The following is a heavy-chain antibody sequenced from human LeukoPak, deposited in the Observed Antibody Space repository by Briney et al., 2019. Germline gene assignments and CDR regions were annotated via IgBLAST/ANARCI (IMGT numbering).Heavy chain of an antibody. Sequence: SETLSLTCTVSGGSISNYYWSWIRQPPGKGLEWIGYIDYSGDTNYNPSLKSRVIMSVDTSKNQFSLKLSSVTAADTAVYYCARGDVYNSGWPYFDYWGQGALVTVSS. D-gene: IGHD6-19*01. CDR2: IDYSGDT. CDR1: GGSISNYY. CDR3: ARGDVYNSGWPYFDY. J-gene: IGHJ4*02. V-gene: IGHV4-59*01.